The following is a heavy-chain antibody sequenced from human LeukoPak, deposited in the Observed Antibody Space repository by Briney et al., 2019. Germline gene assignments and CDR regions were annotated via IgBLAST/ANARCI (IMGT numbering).Heavy chain of an antibody. CDR3: ARGHIAAAGYYYYYYMDV. CDR2: INPNSGGT. D-gene: IGHD6-13*01. J-gene: IGHJ6*03. CDR1: GYTFTGYY. V-gene: IGHV1-2*06. Sequence: ASVKVSCXASGYTFTGYYMHWVRQAPGQGLEWMGRINPNSGGTNYAQKFQGRVTMTRDTSISTAHMELSRLRSDDTAVYYCARGHIAAAGYYYYYYMDVWGRGTTVTVSS.